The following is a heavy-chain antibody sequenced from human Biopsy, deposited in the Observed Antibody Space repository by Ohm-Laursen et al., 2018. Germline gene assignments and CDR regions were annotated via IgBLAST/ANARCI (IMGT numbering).Heavy chain of an antibody. D-gene: IGHD2/OR15-2a*01. CDR2: IYNSGST. J-gene: IGHJ6*02. Sequence: SETLSLTCTVSGGSISSDYWSWIRQTPGKGLEWIGYIYNSGSTNYNPSLKSRVTISVAVDTSKNQFSLRLNSVTAADTAVYYCARATNSTGWPYYYFYGMDVWGQGTTVTVSS. CDR3: ARATNSTGWPYYYFYGMDV. CDR1: GGSISSDY. V-gene: IGHV4-59*01.